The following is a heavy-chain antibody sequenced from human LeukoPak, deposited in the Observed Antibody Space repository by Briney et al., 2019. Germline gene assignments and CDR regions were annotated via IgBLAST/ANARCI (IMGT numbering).Heavy chain of an antibody. CDR1: GFTFSSYS. CDR2: ISSSSSYI. J-gene: IGHJ3*01. V-gene: IGHV3-21*01. D-gene: IGHD2-15*01. Sequence: TTGGSLRLSCAASGFTFSSYSMNWVRQAPGKGLEWVSSISSSSSYIYYADSVKGRFTISRDNAKNSLYLQMNSLRAEDTAVYYCAREGVGWGYCSGRSWCRAFDVGGQGTMVTVSS. CDR3: AREGVGWGYCSGRSWCRAFDV.